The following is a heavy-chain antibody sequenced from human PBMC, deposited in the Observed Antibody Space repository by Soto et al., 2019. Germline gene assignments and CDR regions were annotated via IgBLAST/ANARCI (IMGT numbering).Heavy chain of an antibody. D-gene: IGHD2-15*01. J-gene: IGHJ3*02. V-gene: IGHV3-74*01. CDR3: AREADCSGGNCYSGDGFDI. CDR2: INSAATTT. Sequence: EVQLVESGGGLVQPGGSLRLACAASGFTFSNYWIHWVRQAPGKGLVWVSRINSAATTTTYADSVKGRFTISRDSAKKIWYLQMNSLRDDDTAVYFCAREADCSGGNCYSGDGFDIWGLGTAVTVSS. CDR1: GFTFSNYW.